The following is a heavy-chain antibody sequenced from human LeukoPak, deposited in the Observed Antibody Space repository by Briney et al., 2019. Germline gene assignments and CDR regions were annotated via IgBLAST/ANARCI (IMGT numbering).Heavy chain of an antibody. J-gene: IGHJ3*02. Sequence: SETLSLTCTVSGGSISSSSYYWGWIRQPPGKGLEWIGNIYYSGSTYYNPSLKSRVTISVDRSKNQFSLKLSSVTAADTAVYYCARAGDLCGGDCYILDAFDIWGQGTMVTVPS. V-gene: IGHV4-39*07. D-gene: IGHD2-21*01. CDR3: ARAGDLCGGDCYILDAFDI. CDR2: IYYSGST. CDR1: GGSISSSSYY.